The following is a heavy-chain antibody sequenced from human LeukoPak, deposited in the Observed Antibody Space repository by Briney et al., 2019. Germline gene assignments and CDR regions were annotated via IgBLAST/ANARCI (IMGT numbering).Heavy chain of an antibody. D-gene: IGHD2-2*02. J-gene: IGHJ4*02. Sequence: GGSLRLSCAASGFTFTNYAKSWVRQAPGKGLEWVSAISGSGVNRYYADSVKGRFTISGDNSKNTVYLQMNSLRAEDTALYYCVYCSSSSCYKTGNYFDSWGQGTPVTVSS. CDR2: ISGSGVNR. CDR1: GFTFTNYA. CDR3: VYCSSSSCYKTGNYFDS. V-gene: IGHV3-23*01.